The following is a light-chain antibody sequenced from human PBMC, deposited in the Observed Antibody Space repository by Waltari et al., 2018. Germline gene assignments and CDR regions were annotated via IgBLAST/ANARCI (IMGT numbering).Light chain of an antibody. J-gene: IGKJ3*01. CDR3: QQYYSVLPYA. CDR1: PRGLYSVNNKDY. V-gene: IGKV4-1*01. Sequence: DIVLTQSPDSLAVPLRERATINCKSSPRGLYSVNNKDYLAWYKQKPGQPPKLLIYWSGTRDAGVPDRFSGSGSGTDVALTISSVQAEDVAVYYGQQYYSVLPYAFGPGTKVEIK. CDR2: WSG.